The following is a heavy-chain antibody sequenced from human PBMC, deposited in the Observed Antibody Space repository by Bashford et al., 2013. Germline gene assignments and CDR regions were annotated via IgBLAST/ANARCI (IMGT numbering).Heavy chain of an antibody. CDR3: ARDRGYSYLYDYYFDY. Sequence: GGSLRLSCAASGFTFSSYGMHWVRQAPGKGLEWVAVIWYDGSNKYYADSVKGRFTISRDNSKNTLYLQMNSLRAEDTAVYYCARDRGYSYLYDYYFDYWGQGTLVTVSS. CDR1: GFTFSSYG. J-gene: IGHJ4*02. D-gene: IGHD5-18*01. CDR2: IWYDGSNK. V-gene: IGHV3-33*01.